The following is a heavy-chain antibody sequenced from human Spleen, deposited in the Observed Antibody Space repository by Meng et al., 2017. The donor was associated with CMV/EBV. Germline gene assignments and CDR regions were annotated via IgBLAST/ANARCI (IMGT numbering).Heavy chain of an antibody. CDR1: GFTFRSYG. Sequence: GESLKISCAASGFTFRSYGMHWVRQAPGKGLEWVTFIRYDGSYQYYADSVKGRFTISRDNSKDTVYLQMNSLRAEDTAVYYCATTTVNPNWGQGTLVTVSS. D-gene: IGHD4-17*01. CDR2: IRYDGSYQ. J-gene: IGHJ4*02. V-gene: IGHV3-30*02. CDR3: ATTTVNPN.